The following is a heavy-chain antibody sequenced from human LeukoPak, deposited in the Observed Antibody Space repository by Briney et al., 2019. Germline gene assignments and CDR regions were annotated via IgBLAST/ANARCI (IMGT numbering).Heavy chain of an antibody. J-gene: IGHJ2*01. V-gene: IGHV3-11*03. CDR1: GFTFSDYY. D-gene: IGHD4-17*01. CDR2: ISASSSYT. Sequence: PGGSLRLSCAASGFTFSDYYMSWIRQAPGKGLEWVSYISASSSYTNYAGSVKGRFTISRDNAKNSLYLQMNSLRAEDTAIYYCAGGVTTSHWYFDLWGRGTLVTVSS. CDR3: AGGVTTSHWYFDL.